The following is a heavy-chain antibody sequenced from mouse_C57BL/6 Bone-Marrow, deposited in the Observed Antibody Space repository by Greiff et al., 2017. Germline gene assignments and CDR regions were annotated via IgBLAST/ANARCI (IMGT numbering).Heavy chain of an antibody. Sequence: QVQLQQSGPELVKPGASVKISCKASGYAFSSSWMNWVKQRPGKGLEWIGRIYPGEGDTNYNGKFKGKATLTADKSSSTAYMQLSSLTSEDSAVYFCARYDYDGYYYAMDYWGQGTSVTVSS. CDR1: GYAFSSSW. J-gene: IGHJ4*01. CDR2: IYPGEGDT. D-gene: IGHD2-4*01. V-gene: IGHV1-82*01. CDR3: ARYDYDGYYYAMDY.